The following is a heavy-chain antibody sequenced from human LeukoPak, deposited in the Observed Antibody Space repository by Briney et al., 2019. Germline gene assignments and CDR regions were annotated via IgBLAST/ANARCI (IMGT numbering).Heavy chain of an antibody. CDR2: IYHSGSP. Sequence: SGTLSLTCAVSGGSISSNNWWGWVRQPPGKGLEWIGEIYHSGSPNYNPPLKSRVTISVDKSRNHFSLNLSSVTAADTAVYYCARAAYCGGDCYYYFDYWGQGTLVTVSS. CDR3: ARAAYCGGDCYYYFDY. D-gene: IGHD2-21*02. CDR1: GGSISSNNW. V-gene: IGHV4-4*02. J-gene: IGHJ4*02.